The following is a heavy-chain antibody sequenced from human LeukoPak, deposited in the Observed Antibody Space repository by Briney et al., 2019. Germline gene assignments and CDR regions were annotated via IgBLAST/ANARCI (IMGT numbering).Heavy chain of an antibody. J-gene: IGHJ4*02. D-gene: IGHD2-2*01. CDR2: IYYSGST. V-gene: IGHV4-39*07. CDR3: ARAGVVPAAVDY. CDR1: GGSISSSYYY. Sequence: SETLSLTCTVSGGSISSSYYYWGWIRQPPGKGLEWIGSIYYSGSTYYNPSLKSRVTISVDTSKNQFSLKLSSVTAADTAVYYCARAGVVPAAVDYWGQGTLVTVSS.